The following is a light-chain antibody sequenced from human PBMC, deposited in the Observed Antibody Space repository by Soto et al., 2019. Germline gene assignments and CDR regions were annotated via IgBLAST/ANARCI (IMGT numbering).Light chain of an antibody. Sequence: EIVLTQSPATLSLSPGERATLSCRASQSVNTYLAWSQQKPGQAPRLLIYDASNRATGIPARFSGIGSGPDFTLPISSLEPEDFASYYCQQRSKWLIFGGGTKVQI. CDR1: QSVNTY. J-gene: IGKJ4*01. CDR2: DAS. V-gene: IGKV3-11*01. CDR3: QQRSKWLI.